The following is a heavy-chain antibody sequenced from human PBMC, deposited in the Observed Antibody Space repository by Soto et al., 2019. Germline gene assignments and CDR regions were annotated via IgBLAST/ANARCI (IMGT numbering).Heavy chain of an antibody. CDR2: IYYSGST. Sequence: PSETLSLTCTVSGGSISSYYWSWIRQPPGKGLEWIGYIYYSGSTNYNPSLKSRVTISVDTSKNQFSLKLSSVTAADTAVYYCARKLRRTTVVTSEWFDPWGQGTLVTVPS. J-gene: IGHJ5*02. D-gene: IGHD4-17*01. CDR1: GGSISSYY. V-gene: IGHV4-59*01. CDR3: ARKLRRTTVVTSEWFDP.